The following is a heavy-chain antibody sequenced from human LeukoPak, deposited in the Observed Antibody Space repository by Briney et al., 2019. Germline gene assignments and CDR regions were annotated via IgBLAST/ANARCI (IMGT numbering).Heavy chain of an antibody. CDR3: ARDCNFWSGYSHKYYYGMDV. CDR1: GFTFSSYS. Sequence: GGSLRLSCAASGFTFSSYSMNWIRQAPGKGLEWVSSISSSTSYIYYADSVKGRFTISRDNSKNTLYLQMNSLRAEDTAVYYCARDCNFWSGYSHKYYYGMDVWGQGTTVTVSS. D-gene: IGHD3-3*01. CDR2: ISSSTSYI. V-gene: IGHV3-21*01. J-gene: IGHJ6*02.